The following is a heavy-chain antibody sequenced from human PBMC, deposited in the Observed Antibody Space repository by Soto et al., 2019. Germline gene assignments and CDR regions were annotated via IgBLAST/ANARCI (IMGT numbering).Heavy chain of an antibody. CDR3: AREFYYDSSGTPLDI. J-gene: IGHJ3*02. CDR1: GGSISSGGYY. D-gene: IGHD3-22*01. V-gene: IGHV4-31*03. CDR2: IYYSGST. Sequence: SETLSLTCTVSGGSISSGGYYWSWIRQHPGKGLEWIGYIYYSGSTYYNPSLKSRVTISVDTSKNQFSLKLSSVTAADTAVYYCAREFYYDSSGTPLDIWGQGTMVTVSS.